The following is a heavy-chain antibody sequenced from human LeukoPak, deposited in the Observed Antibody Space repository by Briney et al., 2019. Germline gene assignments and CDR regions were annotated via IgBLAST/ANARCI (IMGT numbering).Heavy chain of an antibody. D-gene: IGHD2-2*01. CDR2: ICPGDSDT. CDR1: GYSFTSYW. V-gene: IGHV5-51*01. J-gene: IGHJ4*02. CDR3: ARNIHCSSTSCPIDY. Sequence: GESLKISCKGSGYSFTSYWIGWVRQMPGKGLEWMGIICPGDSDTRYSPSFQGQVTISADKSISTAYLQWSSLKASDTAMYYCARNIHCSSTSCPIDYWGQGTLVTVSS.